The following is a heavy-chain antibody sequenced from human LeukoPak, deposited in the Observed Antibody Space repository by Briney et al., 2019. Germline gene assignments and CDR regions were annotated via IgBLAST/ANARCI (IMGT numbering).Heavy chain of an antibody. V-gene: IGHV3-48*03. Sequence: GGSLRLSCAAPGFTFSSYEMNWVRQAPGKGLEWVSYISSSGSTIYYADSVKGRFTISRDNAKNSLYLQMNSLRAEDTAVYYCARDALRGYNYGSFDYCGQGTLVTVSS. J-gene: IGHJ4*02. CDR2: ISSSGSTI. CDR3: ARDALRGYNYGSFDY. CDR1: GFTFSSYE. D-gene: IGHD5-18*01.